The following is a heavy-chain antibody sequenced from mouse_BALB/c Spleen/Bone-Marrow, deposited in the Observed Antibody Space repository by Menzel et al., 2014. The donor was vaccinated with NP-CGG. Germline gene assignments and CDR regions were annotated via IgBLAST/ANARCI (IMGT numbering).Heavy chain of an antibody. Sequence: VKLVESGAELVRPGASVTLSCKASGYTFTDYELHWLKQTPVNGLEWIGAIDPETGGTAYNQKFKGRATLTTDKSYSTAYMELRSLTSEDSAVYYCTRLDSSGYGAYWGQGTLVTVSA. CDR2: IDPETGGT. D-gene: IGHD3-2*01. V-gene: IGHV1-15*01. J-gene: IGHJ3*01. CDR3: TRLDSSGYGAY. CDR1: GYTFTDYE.